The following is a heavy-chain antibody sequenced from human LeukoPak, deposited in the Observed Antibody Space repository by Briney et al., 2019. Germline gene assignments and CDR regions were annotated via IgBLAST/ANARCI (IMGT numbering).Heavy chain of an antibody. CDR2: ISGSGSTI. CDR1: GFTFSSYD. Sequence: QPGGSLRLSCAASGFTFSSYDMNWVRQAPGKGLEWVSYISGSGSTIYYAASVKGRFTTSRDNAKNSLYLQMNSLRAEDTAVYYCASETEIGNYDAFDIWGQGTMVTVSS. CDR3: ASETEIGNYDAFDI. J-gene: IGHJ3*02. V-gene: IGHV3-48*03. D-gene: IGHD1-7*01.